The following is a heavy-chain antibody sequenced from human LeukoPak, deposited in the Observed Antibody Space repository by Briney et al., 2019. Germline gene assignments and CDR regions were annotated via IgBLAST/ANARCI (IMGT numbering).Heavy chain of an antibody. CDR1: GFTFSSYG. Sequence: PGGSLRLSCAASGFTFSSYGMHWVRQAPGKGLEWIGSIYYSGSTYYNPSLKSRVTISVDTSKNQFSLKLSSVTAADTAVYYCASTPNTRGDGYNFDYWGQGTLVTVSS. V-gene: IGHV4-39*07. CDR3: ASTPNTRGDGYNFDY. J-gene: IGHJ4*02. D-gene: IGHD5-24*01. CDR2: IYYSGST.